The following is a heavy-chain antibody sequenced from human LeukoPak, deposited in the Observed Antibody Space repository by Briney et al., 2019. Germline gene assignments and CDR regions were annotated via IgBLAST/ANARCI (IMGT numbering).Heavy chain of an antibody. D-gene: IGHD4-17*01. CDR1: GGSIRSGGYY. Sequence: SETLSLTCTVSGGSIRSGGYYWSWIRQHPGKGLEWIGYIYHSGSTYYNPSLKSRVTISVDRSKNQFSLKLSSVTAADTAVYYCARGYGDYGYYFDYWGQGTLVTVSS. V-gene: IGHV4-30-2*01. CDR3: ARGYGDYGYYFDY. CDR2: IYHSGST. J-gene: IGHJ4*02.